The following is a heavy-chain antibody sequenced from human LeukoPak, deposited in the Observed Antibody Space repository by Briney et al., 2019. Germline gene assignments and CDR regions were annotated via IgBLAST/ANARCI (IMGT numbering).Heavy chain of an antibody. CDR3: ARITFGGVDY. J-gene: IGHJ4*02. CDR1: GFTFSSYA. D-gene: IGHD3-16*01. V-gene: IGHV3-64*01. Sequence: GGSPRLSCAASGFTFSSYAMHWVRQAPGKGLEYVSAISSNGGSTYYANSVKGRFTISRDNSKNTLYLQMGSLRAEDMAVYYCARITFGGVDYWGQGTLVTVSS. CDR2: ISSNGGST.